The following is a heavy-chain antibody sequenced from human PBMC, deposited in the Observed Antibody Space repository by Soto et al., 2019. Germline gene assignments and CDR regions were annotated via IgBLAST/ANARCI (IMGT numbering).Heavy chain of an antibody. CDR1: GGSFRSCA. D-gene: IGHD3-10*01. V-gene: IGHV1-69*13. CDR2: IIPVFGTA. CDR3: ARSLYGSGSYYYYGMDV. Sequence: ASVKVSCKASGGSFRSCAISWVRQAPGQGLEWMGGIIPVFGTANYAQKFQGAVTITADESTSTAYMEVNSLTSEDTAVYYCARSLYGSGSYYYYGMDVWGQGTTVTV. J-gene: IGHJ6*02.